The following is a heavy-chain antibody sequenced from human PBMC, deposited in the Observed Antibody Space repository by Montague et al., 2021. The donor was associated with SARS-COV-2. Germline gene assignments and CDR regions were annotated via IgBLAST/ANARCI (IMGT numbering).Heavy chain of an antibody. CDR3: ARTPTRPLSLDS. CDR1: GGSITGFS. J-gene: IGHJ4*02. D-gene: IGHD6-6*01. V-gene: IGHV4-4*07. CDR2: VTTSGTT. Sequence: SETLSLTCAVSGGSITGFSWSWVRQPAGKGLEWIGRVTTSGTTNXXPSLRSRVTMSVETSKNQFSLNLNSVTAADTGIYYCARTPTRPLSLDSWGQGTLVPVSS.